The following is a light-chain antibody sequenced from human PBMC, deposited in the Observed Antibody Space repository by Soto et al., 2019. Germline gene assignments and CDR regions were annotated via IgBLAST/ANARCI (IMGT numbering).Light chain of an antibody. J-gene: IGLJ2*01. CDR3: AAWDDSLTGVI. V-gene: IGLV1-44*01. Sequence: QSVLAQPPSASGTPGQRVTISCSGSISNVGSNTVNWYQHLPGTAPKLLIHNDNQRPSEVPDRFSGSKSGTSASLAISGLQSEDEADYYCAAWDDSLTGVIFGGGTKVTVL. CDR1: ISNVGSNT. CDR2: NDN.